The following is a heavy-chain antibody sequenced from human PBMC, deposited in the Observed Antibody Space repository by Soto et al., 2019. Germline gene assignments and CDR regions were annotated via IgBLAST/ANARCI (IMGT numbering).Heavy chain of an antibody. CDR2: INAGNGNT. D-gene: IGHD2-21*02. J-gene: IGHJ4*02. V-gene: IGHV1-3*01. CDR1: GYTFTRYA. CDR3: ARAQGGDAYYFDY. Sequence: ASVKVSCKAAGYTFTRYAMHWVRQAPGQRLEWMGWINAGNGNTKYSQKFQGRVTITRDTSASTAYMELSSLRSEDTAVYYCARAQGGDAYYFDYWGQGTLVTVSS.